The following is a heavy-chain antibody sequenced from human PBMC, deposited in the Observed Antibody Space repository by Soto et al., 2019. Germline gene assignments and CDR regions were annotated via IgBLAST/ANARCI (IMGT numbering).Heavy chain of an antibody. D-gene: IGHD1-26*01. V-gene: IGHV3-33*01. Sequence: GGYLSLYCAASGFTFSSYGMHWVRQAPGKGLEWVAVIWYDGSNKYYADSVKGRFTISRDNSKNTLYLEMNSLRAEDTAVYYCARAVGPFDYWGQGTLVTVSS. CDR2: IWYDGSNK. CDR3: ARAVGPFDY. CDR1: GFTFSSYG. J-gene: IGHJ4*02.